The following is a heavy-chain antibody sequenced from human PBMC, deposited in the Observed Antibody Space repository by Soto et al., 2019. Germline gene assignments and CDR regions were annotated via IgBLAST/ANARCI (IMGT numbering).Heavy chain of an antibody. J-gene: IGHJ6*02. CDR3: ARDIESVTAKHFFYYYAMDV. CDR2: VSANNGHT. V-gene: IGHV1-18*01. Sequence: ASVKVSCKASGFTFSNYGLNWVRQAPGQGLEWMGWVSANNGHTNYAQNLQGRVSMTTDTSTSTAYMELRGLRFDDTAVYYCARDIESVTAKHFFYYYAMDVWGQGTTVTVYS. D-gene: IGHD2-8*01. CDR1: GFTFSNYG.